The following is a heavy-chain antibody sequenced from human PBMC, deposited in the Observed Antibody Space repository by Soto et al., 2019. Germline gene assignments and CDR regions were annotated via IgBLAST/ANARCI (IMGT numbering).Heavy chain of an antibody. CDR3: TRRADTAMSFENYYYYGMDV. CDR1: GFTFSGSA. D-gene: IGHD5-18*01. CDR2: IRSKANSYAT. J-gene: IGHJ6*02. V-gene: IGHV3-73*01. Sequence: GSLRLSCAASGFTFSGSAMHWVRQASGKGLEWVGRIRSKANSYATAYAASVKGRFTISRDDSKNTAYLQMNSLKTEDTAVYYCTRRADTAMSFENYYYYGMDVWGQGTTVTVSS.